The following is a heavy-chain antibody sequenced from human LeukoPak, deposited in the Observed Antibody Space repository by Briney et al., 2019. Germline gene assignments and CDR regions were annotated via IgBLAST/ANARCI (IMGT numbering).Heavy chain of an antibody. V-gene: IGHV3-23*01. CDR2: ISGSGGSP. CDR3: AKGGFADLVDY. CDR1: GFTFSSYW. Sequence: PGGSLRLSCAASGFTFSSYWMSWVRQAPGKGLEWVSAISGSGGSPYYADSVKGRFTISRDNSKNTLYLQMNSLRAEDTAVHYCAKGGFADLVDYWGQGTLVTVSS. J-gene: IGHJ4*02.